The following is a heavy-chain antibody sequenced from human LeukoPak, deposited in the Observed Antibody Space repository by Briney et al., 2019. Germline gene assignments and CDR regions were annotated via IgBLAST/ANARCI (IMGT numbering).Heavy chain of an antibody. CDR1: GGSITNYY. V-gene: IGHV4-59*01. D-gene: IGHD5-18*01. J-gene: IGHJ6*03. CDR2: SYYNGNT. CDR3: ARTTEGGYTYGYFYYYYMDV. Sequence: PSETLSLTCTVSGGSITNYYWSWIRQPPGKGLEWIGFSYYNGNTNYNPSLKSRVTISVDMSKNQFSLSLRSVTAADTAVYYCARTTEGGYTYGYFYYYYMDVWGKGTTVTISS.